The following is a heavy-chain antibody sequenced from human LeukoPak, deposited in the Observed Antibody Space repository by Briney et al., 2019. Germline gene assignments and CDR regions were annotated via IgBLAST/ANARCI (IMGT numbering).Heavy chain of an antibody. CDR2: ISGSGTTT. CDR1: GFTFNSYA. D-gene: IGHD3-22*01. CDR3: AKGGCTMILVRFNY. V-gene: IGHV3-23*01. J-gene: IGHJ4*02. Sequence: GGSLRLSCAASGFTFNSYAMSWVRQAPGKGLEWVSVISGSGTTTYYADSVKGRFTISRDNSKNTLYLQMNSLRAEDTAVYYCAKGGCTMILVRFNYWGQGTLVAVSS.